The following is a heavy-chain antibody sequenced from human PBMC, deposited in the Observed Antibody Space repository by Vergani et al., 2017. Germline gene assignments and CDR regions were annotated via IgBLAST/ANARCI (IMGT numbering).Heavy chain of an antibody. D-gene: IGHD3-3*01. CDR1: GFTFSSYA. J-gene: IGHJ6*03. CDR2: ISGSGGTT. Sequence: EVQLLESGGGLVQPGGSLRLSCAASGFTFSSYAMSWVRQAPGKGLVWVSAISGSGGTTYYSDSVKGRFTISRDNTKNTLYQQIKSRRGEDPAGYYCAGFLEWLTDYYYYYMDVWGKGTTVTVSS. V-gene: IGHV3-23*01. CDR3: AGFLEWLTDYYYYYMDV.